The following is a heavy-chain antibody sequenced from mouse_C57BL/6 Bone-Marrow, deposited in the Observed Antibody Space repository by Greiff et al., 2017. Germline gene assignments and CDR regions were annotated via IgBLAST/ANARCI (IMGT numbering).Heavy chain of an antibody. CDR2: IDPEDGET. V-gene: IGHV14-2*01. D-gene: IGHD2-1*01. CDR1: GFNIKDYY. Sequence: VQLKESGAELVKPGASVKLSCTASGFNIKDYYMHWVKQRTEQGLEWIGRIDPEDGETKYAPKFQGKATITADTTSNTAYLQLSSLTSEDTAVYYCAYLLWSRWYFDVWGTGTTVTVSS. CDR3: AYLLWSRWYFDV. J-gene: IGHJ1*03.